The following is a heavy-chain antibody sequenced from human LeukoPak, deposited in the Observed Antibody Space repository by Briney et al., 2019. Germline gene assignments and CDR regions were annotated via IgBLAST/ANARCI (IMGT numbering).Heavy chain of an antibody. CDR2: ISDSGGST. CDR1: GFTFSSNA. D-gene: IGHD5-12*01. J-gene: IGHJ4*02. CDR3: AKEGPGSGYDYLGFDY. Sequence: GGSLRLSCAASGFTFSSNAMSWVRQAPGKGLEWVSAISDSGGSTYYADSVKGRFTISRDNSKNTLYLQMNSLRAEDTAVYYCAKEGPGSGYDYLGFDYWGQGTLVTVSS. V-gene: IGHV3-23*01.